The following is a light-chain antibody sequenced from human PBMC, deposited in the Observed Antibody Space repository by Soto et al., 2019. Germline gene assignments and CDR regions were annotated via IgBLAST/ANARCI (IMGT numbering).Light chain of an antibody. J-gene: IGKJ1*01. V-gene: IGKV1-5*03. CDR3: KQYQSYSPT. Sequence: DIQMTQSPPTLSASVGDRVTITCRASQSISIWLAWSQQKAGKAPNLLIYKASRLESGVPSRFSRSGPEPEFTRTSSGRQPGDSATYYRKQYQSYSPTFRHGTKVHIK. CDR1: QSISIW. CDR2: KAS.